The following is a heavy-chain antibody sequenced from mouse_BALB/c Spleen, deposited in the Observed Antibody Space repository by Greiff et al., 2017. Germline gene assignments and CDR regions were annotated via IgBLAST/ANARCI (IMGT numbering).Heavy chain of an antibody. CDR3: ARHGTLLMTTALFGY. J-gene: IGHJ2*01. Sequence: EVQLVESGGDLVKPGGSLKLSCAASGFTFSSYGMSWVRQTPDKRLEWVATISSGGSYTYYPDSVKGRFTISRDNAKNTLYLQMSSLKSEDTAMYYCARHGTLLMTTALFGYWGQGTTLTVSS. D-gene: IGHD1-2*01. CDR1: GFTFSSYG. CDR2: ISSGGSYT. V-gene: IGHV5-6*01.